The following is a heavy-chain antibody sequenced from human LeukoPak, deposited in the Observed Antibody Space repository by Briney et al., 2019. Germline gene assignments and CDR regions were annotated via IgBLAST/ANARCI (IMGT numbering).Heavy chain of an antibody. CDR2: ISGSGAGT. V-gene: IGHV3-23*01. CDR1: GFTFSSYA. D-gene: IGHD2-15*01. Sequence: AGGSLRLSCAASGFTFSSYAMGWVRQAPGKGLEWVSAISGSGAGTYYADSVKGRFTLSRDNSKNTLYLQMNSLRAEDTALYFCAKLTNVAATDTFDYWGHGALVTVSS. CDR3: AKLTNVAATDTFDY. J-gene: IGHJ4*01.